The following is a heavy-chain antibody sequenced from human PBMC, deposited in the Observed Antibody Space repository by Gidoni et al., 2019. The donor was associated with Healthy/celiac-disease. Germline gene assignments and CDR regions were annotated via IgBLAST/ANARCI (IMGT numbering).Heavy chain of an antibody. D-gene: IGHD1-26*01. J-gene: IGHJ4*02. CDR2: IHYSGIT. CDR3: ARHLGPIFGGSYNMFDY. V-gene: IGHV4-39*01. Sequence: QLQLQESGPRLVKPSATLSLTCPVSGGSIRSRSYYWGWIRQPPGKGLAGIGSIHYSGITYYNPSLKSRVTISVDTSKNQFSLKLSSVTAADTAVYYCARHLGPIFGGSYNMFDYWGQGTLVTVSS. CDR1: GGSIRSRSYY.